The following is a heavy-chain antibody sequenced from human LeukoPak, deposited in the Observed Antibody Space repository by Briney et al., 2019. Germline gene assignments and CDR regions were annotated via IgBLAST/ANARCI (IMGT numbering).Heavy chain of an antibody. J-gene: IGHJ3*02. CDR3: ARDLEVHYYDSSGYYYTPATFDI. V-gene: IGHV1-46*01. CDR1: GYTFTSYY. Sequence: GASVKVSCKASGYTFTSYYMHWVRQAPGQGLEWMGIINPSGGSTSYAQKFQGRVTMTRDTSTSTVYMELSSLRSEDTAVYYCARDLEVHYYDSSGYYYTPATFDIWGQGTMVTVSS. D-gene: IGHD3-22*01. CDR2: INPSGGST.